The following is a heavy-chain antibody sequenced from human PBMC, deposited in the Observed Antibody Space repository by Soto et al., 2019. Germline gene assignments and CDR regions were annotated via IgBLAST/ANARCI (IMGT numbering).Heavy chain of an antibody. Sequence: ASVKVSCKASGYTFTSYGISWVRQAPGQGLEWMGWISAYNGNTNYAQKLQGRVTMTTDTSTSTAYMELRSLRSDDTAVYYCARVLERATYDYIWGSYHQPPIDYWGQGTLVTAPQ. V-gene: IGHV1-18*01. D-gene: IGHD3-16*02. J-gene: IGHJ4*02. CDR1: GYTFTSYG. CDR3: ARVLERATYDYIWGSYHQPPIDY. CDR2: ISAYNGNT.